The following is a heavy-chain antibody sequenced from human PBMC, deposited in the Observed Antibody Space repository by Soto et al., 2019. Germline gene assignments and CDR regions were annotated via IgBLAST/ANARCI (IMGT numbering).Heavy chain of an antibody. CDR2: MYSGGTT. CDR3: ARGSGSLYYFHY. CDR1: GFNVSTNY. D-gene: IGHD1-26*01. Sequence: EVQLVESGGGLMQPGGSLRLSCAASGFNVSTNYMTWVRQAPGKGLEWVSVMYSGGTTYYADSVKGRFIISRDNFKNALYRQMNNLRAEDTALYYCARGSGSLYYFHYWGQGTLVTVSS. V-gene: IGHV3-53*01. J-gene: IGHJ4*02.